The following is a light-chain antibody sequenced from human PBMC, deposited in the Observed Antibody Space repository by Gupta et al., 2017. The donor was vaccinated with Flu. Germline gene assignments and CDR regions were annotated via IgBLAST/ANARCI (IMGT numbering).Light chain of an antibody. Sequence: IQMTQSPSTLSASVGDRVTITCRASQSIDIWLAWYQQKPGKVPKLLIYKASTGEIGVPLRFSGSGYGXEFTLTXNRRQPDDSANYYCQRYYSLWTFGXGTMVEVK. CDR3: QRYYSLWT. J-gene: IGKJ1*01. V-gene: IGKV1-5*03. CDR1: QSIDIW. CDR2: KAS.